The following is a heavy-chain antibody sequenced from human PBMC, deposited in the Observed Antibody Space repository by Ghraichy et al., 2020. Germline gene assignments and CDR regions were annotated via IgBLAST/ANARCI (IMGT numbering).Heavy chain of an antibody. CDR1: GESFNGYY. Sequence: SETLSLTCAVYGESFNGYYWTWIRQPPGKGLEWIGEIYYSGATNYDPSLRSRVTISIDTSKKEFSLRLTAVTAADTALYFCARGPWGREGYYGVSYGMDVWGQGTTVTVSS. CDR2: IYYSGAT. J-gene: IGHJ6*02. D-gene: IGHD3-16*01. V-gene: IGHV4-34*01. CDR3: ARGPWGREGYYGVSYGMDV.